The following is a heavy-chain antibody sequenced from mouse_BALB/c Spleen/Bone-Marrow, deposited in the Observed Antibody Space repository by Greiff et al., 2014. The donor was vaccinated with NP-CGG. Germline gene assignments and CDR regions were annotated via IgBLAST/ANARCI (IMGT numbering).Heavy chain of an antibody. D-gene: IGHD3-2*01. CDR3: ARSGDSSGYGFAY. CDR1: GYTFTSYD. V-gene: IGHV1S56*01. Sequence: VQLQQSGPELVKPGALVKISCKASGYTFTSYDINWAKQRPGQGLEWIGWIYPGDGSTKYNEKFKGKATLTADKSSSTAYMQLSSLTSEDSAVYFWARSGDSSGYGFAYWGQGTLVTVSA. CDR2: IYPGDGST. J-gene: IGHJ3*01.